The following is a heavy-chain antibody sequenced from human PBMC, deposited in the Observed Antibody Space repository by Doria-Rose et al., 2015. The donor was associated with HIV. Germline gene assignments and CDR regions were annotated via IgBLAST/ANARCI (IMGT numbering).Heavy chain of an antibody. CDR2: NFSDDER. V-gene: IGHV2-26*01. CDR3: ARIKSSRWYHKYYFDF. CDR1: GVSLSSPGMG. Sequence: SGPVLVKPTETLTLTCTVSGVSLSSPGMGVSWIRQPPGKALEWLANNFSDDERSYKTSLTSRLTISRSTSKSQVVLTMTDMDPVDTATYYCARIKSSRWYHKYYFDFWGQGTLVIVSA. D-gene: IGHD6-13*01. J-gene: IGHJ4*02.